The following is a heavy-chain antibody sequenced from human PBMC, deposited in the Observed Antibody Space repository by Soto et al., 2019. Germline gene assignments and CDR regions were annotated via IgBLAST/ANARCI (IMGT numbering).Heavy chain of an antibody. V-gene: IGHV1-18*01. CDR1: GYTFTTYG. CDR3: ARYFTKSSCWPYYFHY. CDR2: IRAYSGST. Sequence: QVQLVQSGAEVKKPGASVKVSCKASGYTFTTYGISWVRQDPGQGLEWMGWIRAYSGSTKFAQKLQGRVTMTTATSKTTAYMEHRSLTSRDTDVYYCARYFTKSSCWPYYFHYWGQGTLVTVSS. D-gene: IGHD6-13*01. J-gene: IGHJ4*02.